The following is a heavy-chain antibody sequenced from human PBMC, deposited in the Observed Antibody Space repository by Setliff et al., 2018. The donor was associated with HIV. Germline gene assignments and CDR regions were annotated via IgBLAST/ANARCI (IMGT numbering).Heavy chain of an antibody. Sequence: ASVKVSCKASGYSFTTYGISWVRQAPGQGLEWMGWISAKNGNTNYAQNLQGRVSMTTDTSTSTAYMDLSSLRSEDTAVYYCARGKVLRGNILYYWGQGTLVTVSS. CDR3: ARGKVLRGNILYY. V-gene: IGHV1-18*01. J-gene: IGHJ4*02. CDR1: GYSFTTYG. CDR2: ISAKNGNT. D-gene: IGHD2-8*01.